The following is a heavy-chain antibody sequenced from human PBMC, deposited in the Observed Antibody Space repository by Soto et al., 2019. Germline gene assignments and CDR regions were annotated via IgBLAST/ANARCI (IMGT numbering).Heavy chain of an antibody. CDR3: ANDNASTAGVLDY. CDR2: ISGSGGST. V-gene: IGHV3-23*01. Sequence: GGSLRLSCAASGFTFSSYAMSWVRQAPGKGLEWVSAISGSGGSTYYADSVKGRFTISRDNSKNTLYLKMKSLRAAVTAVDYWANDNASTAGVLDYWGQGTLVTVSS. CDR1: GFTFSSYA. D-gene: IGHD3-10*01. J-gene: IGHJ4*02.